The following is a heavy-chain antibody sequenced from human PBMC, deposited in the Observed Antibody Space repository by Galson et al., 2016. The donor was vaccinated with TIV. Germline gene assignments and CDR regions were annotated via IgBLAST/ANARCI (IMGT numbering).Heavy chain of an antibody. CDR3: TRGGMIPYY. D-gene: IGHD3-22*01. Sequence: SLRLSCAASGFTFSSYEMSWVRQAPGKGMEWVSYISTSGSTTYHADSVKGRFTISRDNAKNSLYLQMNSLRAEDTAVYYCTRGGMIPYYWGQGTLVTASS. CDR2: ISTSGSTT. J-gene: IGHJ4*02. V-gene: IGHV3-48*03. CDR1: GFTFSSYE.